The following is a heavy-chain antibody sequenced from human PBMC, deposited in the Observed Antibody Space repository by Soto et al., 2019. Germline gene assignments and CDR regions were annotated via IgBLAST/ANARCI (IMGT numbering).Heavy chain of an antibody. Sequence: PVGSLILSCAASGFTFSSYSMSWVRQAPGKGLEWVSGFRSGGDDDTTYYADSVRGRFTISRDNSKNTLFLQMNSLRAEDTAIYYCAKKVNSGSGSQFFDYWGQGTLVTVSS. CDR1: GFTFSSYS. CDR2: FRSGGDDDTT. D-gene: IGHD3-10*01. CDR3: AKKVNSGSGSQFFDY. V-gene: IGHV3-23*01. J-gene: IGHJ4*02.